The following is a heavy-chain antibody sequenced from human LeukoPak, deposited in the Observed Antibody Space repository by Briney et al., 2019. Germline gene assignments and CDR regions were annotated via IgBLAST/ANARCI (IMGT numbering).Heavy chain of an antibody. CDR3: ARQHDSYYYYYIDV. V-gene: IGHV4-38-2*01. Sequence: SETLSLTCAVSGYSISNGYYWVWIRQPPGRGLGWIGSLYHSDSAYYNTSLRSRVSTSVDTSKNQFSLTLSFVTAADTAVYYCARQHDSYYYYYIDVWGSGTPVTVSS. CDR1: GYSISNGYY. J-gene: IGHJ6*03. CDR2: LYHSDSA.